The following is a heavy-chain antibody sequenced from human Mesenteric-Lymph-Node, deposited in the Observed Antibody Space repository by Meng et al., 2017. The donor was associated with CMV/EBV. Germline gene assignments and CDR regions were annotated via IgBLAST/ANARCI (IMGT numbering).Heavy chain of an antibody. V-gene: IGHV1-2*02. D-gene: IGHD1-26*01. Sequence: ASVKVSCKASGYTFTGYYMHWVRQAPGQGLEWMVWINPNSGGTNYAQKFQGRVTMTRDTSISTAYMELSRLRSDDTAVYYCARPRYSGSYYAFDIWGQGTMVTVSS. CDR3: ARPRYSGSYYAFDI. J-gene: IGHJ3*02. CDR1: GYTFTGYY. CDR2: INPNSGGT.